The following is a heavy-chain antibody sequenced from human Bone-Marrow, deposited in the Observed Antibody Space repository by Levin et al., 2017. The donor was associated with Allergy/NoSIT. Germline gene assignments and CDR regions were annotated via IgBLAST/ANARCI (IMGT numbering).Heavy chain of an antibody. Sequence: GGSLRLSCAASGFNFDDYGMSWVRQVPGKGLEWVSVITWNGAVTGFADSVKGRFTISRDNTQNSLFLEMNNLGADDTAFYYCARGGLLGYCSGASCYNWNFDLWGRGTLVTLSS. V-gene: IGHV3-20*04. CDR1: GFNFDDYG. CDR3: ARGGLLGYCSGASCYNWNFDL. CDR2: ITWNGAVT. D-gene: IGHD2-15*01. J-gene: IGHJ2*01.